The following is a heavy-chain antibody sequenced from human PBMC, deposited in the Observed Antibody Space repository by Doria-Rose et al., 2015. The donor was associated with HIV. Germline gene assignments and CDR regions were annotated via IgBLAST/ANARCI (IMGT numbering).Heavy chain of an antibody. J-gene: IGHJ4*02. Sequence: TLKESGPVLVKPTETLTPTCTVSGVSLSSPGMGVSWIRQPPGEALEWLANIFSDDERSYKTSLKSRLNISRGTSKGQVVLTMTDMDPVDTATYYCARIKSSRWYHKYYFDFWGQGTLVIVSA. CDR3: ARIKSSRWYHKYYFDF. D-gene: IGHD6-13*01. CDR1: GVSLSSPGMG. CDR2: IFSDDER. V-gene: IGHV2-26*01.